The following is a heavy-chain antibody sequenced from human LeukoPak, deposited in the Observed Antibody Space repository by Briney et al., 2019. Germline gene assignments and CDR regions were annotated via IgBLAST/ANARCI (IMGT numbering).Heavy chain of an antibody. CDR3: ARGGWFGELTPFGNFDY. J-gene: IGHJ4*02. CDR1: GYTLRSYG. V-gene: IGHV1-2*02. D-gene: IGHD3-10*01. CDR2: INPNSGGT. Sequence: GASVKVSCKASGYTLRSYGITWVRQAPGQGLEWMGWINPNSGGTNYAQKFQGRVTMTRDTSISTAYMELSRLRSDDTAVYYCARGGWFGELTPFGNFDYWGQGTLVTVSS.